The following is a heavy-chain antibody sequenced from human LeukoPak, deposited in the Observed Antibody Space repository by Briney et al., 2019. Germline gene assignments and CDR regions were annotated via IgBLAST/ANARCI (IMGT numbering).Heavy chain of an antibody. J-gene: IGHJ5*02. D-gene: IGHD2-2*02. V-gene: IGHV1-18*01. CDR3: ARVTAWGTCSSTSCYMFWPQPAHSAFEGGSPFDP. CDR1: GYTFTSYG. Sequence: ASVKVSCKASGYTFTSYGISWVRQAPGQGLEWMGWISAYNGNTNYAQKLQGRVTMTTDTSTSTAYMELRSLRSDDTAVYHCARVTAWGTCSSTSCYMFWPQPAHSAFEGGSPFDPWGQGTLVTVSS. CDR2: ISAYNGNT.